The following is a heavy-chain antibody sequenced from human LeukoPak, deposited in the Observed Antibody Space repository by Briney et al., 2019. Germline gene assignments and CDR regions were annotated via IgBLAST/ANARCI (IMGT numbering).Heavy chain of an antibody. J-gene: IGHJ4*02. V-gene: IGHV3-21*06. CDR2: ISSSSSYI. Sequence: PGGSLRLSCAASGFTFSSYSMNWVRQAPGKGLEWVSCISSSSSYIYYADSVKGRFTISRYNAKNSLYLQMNSLRAEDTAVYYCARGRWSYDSSGYFHYWGQGTLVTVSS. CDR1: GFTFSSYS. D-gene: IGHD3-22*01. CDR3: ARGRWSYDSSGYFHY.